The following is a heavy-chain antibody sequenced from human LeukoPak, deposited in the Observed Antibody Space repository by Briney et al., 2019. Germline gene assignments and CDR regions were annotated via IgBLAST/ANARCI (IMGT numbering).Heavy chain of an antibody. CDR1: GGSISSSSYY. CDR3: AKIPLGSEGGSRDIVVVPAWDYFDY. V-gene: IGHV4-39*01. CDR2: IYYSGST. Sequence: SETLSLTCTVSGGSISSSSYYWGWIRQPPGKGLEWIGSIYYSGSTYYNPSLKSRVTISVDTSKNQFSLKLSSVTAADTAVYYCAKIPLGSEGGSRDIVVVPAWDYFDYWGQGTLVTVSS. D-gene: IGHD2-2*01. J-gene: IGHJ4*02.